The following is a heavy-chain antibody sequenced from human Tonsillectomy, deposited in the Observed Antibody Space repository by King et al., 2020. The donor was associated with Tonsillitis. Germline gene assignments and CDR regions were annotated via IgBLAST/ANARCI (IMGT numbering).Heavy chain of an antibody. CDR3: TKYRVGYSVYDFYDFDY. CDR1: GFTFSNYG. D-gene: IGHD5/OR15-5a*01. CDR2: IRYDGSNE. J-gene: IGHJ4*02. Sequence: QLVQSGGGVVQPGGSLRLSCAASGFTFSNYGMHWVRQAPGKGLEWVAFIRYDGSNEYFADSVKGRFTISRDNYKNKLYLQMRSLRAEDTAMYFCTKYRVGYSVYDFYDFDYWGQGTLVTVSS. V-gene: IGHV3-30*02.